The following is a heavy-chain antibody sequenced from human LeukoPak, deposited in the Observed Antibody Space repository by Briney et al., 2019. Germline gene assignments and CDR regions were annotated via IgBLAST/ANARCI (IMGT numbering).Heavy chain of an antibody. CDR2: INNNGEST. Sequence: GGSLRLSCSASGFTFSTCAMHWVRQAPGKGLEYVSAINNNGESTYYTDSVKGRFIISRDNSKNTLYLQMSSLRPEDTAVYYCLKRWGTNLEDYWGQGALVTVSS. J-gene: IGHJ4*02. CDR1: GFTFSTCA. CDR3: LKRWGTNLEDY. V-gene: IGHV3-64D*06. D-gene: IGHD1-1*01.